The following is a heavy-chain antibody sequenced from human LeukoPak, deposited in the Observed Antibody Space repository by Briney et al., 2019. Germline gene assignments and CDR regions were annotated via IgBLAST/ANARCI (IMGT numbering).Heavy chain of an antibody. CDR3: ARAEGYGGELDS. V-gene: IGHV3-30*04. Sequence: PGGSLRLSCAASGFTFSTYAMHWVRQAPGKGLEWVAAIPYDGSNKYYADSAKGRFTISRENSKNRLYLQMNSLRAEDTAVYYCARAEGYGGELDSWGQGTLVTVSS. CDR2: IPYDGSNK. D-gene: IGHD4-23*01. J-gene: IGHJ4*02. CDR1: GFTFSTYA.